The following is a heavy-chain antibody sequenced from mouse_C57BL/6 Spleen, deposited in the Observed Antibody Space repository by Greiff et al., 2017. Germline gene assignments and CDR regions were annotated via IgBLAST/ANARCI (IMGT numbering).Heavy chain of an antibody. CDR2: IYPGDGDT. CDR3: ARQWDNNGGIAY. J-gene: IGHJ3*01. V-gene: IGHV1-80*01. CDR1: GYAFSSYW. D-gene: IGHD1-1*01. Sequence: VQLVESGAELVKPGASVKISCKASGYAFSSYWMNWVKQRPGKGLEWIGQIYPGDGDTNYNGKFKGKATLTADKSSSTAYMQLSSLTSEDSAVYFCARQWDNNGGIAYWGQGTLVTVSA.